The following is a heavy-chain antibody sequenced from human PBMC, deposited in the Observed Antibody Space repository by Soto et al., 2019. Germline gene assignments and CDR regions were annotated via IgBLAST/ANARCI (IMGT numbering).Heavy chain of an antibody. J-gene: IGHJ4*02. CDR1: GFTFSNAW. CDR3: TTHSPLPSSIAARRPLLHDY. D-gene: IGHD6-6*01. Sequence: EVQLVESGGGLVKPGGSLRLSCAGSGFTFSNAWMSWVRQSPGKGLEWVGRIKSKTDGGTTDYAAPVKGRFTISRDDSTITLYLQMNSLKTEDTAVYYCTTHSPLPSSIAARRPLLHDYWGQGTLVTVSS. CDR2: IKSKTDGGTT. V-gene: IGHV3-15*01.